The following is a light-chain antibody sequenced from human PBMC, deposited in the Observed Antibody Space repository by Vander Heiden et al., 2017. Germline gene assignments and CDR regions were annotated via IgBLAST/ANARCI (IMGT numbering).Light chain of an antibody. CDR2: GAS. J-gene: IGKJ3*01. V-gene: IGKV3-15*01. CDR3: QQDNNWPPLT. Sequence: EIVMTQSPATVSVPRGERATLSCRASLSVSSNLAWYQQKPGQAPRLLIYGASTRATGIPARFRGSGSGKEFTLTISSRQSKDFAVYYSQQDNNWPPLTFGPGTKVDIK. CDR1: LSVSSN.